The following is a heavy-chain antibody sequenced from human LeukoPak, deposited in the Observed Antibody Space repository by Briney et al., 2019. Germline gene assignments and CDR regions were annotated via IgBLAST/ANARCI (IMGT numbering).Heavy chain of an antibody. Sequence: SQTLSLTCTVSGGSISSGSYYWSWIRQPAGKGLEWIGRIYTSGSTNYNPSLKSRVTISVDTSKNQFSLKLSSVTAADTAVYYCASVLPPASSWGQGTLVTVSS. CDR3: ASVLPPASS. CDR2: IYTSGST. V-gene: IGHV4-61*02. D-gene: IGHD3-10*01. CDR1: GGSISSGSYY. J-gene: IGHJ4*02.